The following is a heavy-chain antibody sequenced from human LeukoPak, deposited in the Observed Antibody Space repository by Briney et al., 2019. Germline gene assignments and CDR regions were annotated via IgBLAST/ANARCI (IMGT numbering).Heavy chain of an antibody. J-gene: IGHJ4*02. D-gene: IGHD1-26*01. V-gene: IGHV4-4*07. CDR2: IYTSGNT. CDR3: ARENSGNYRGFDY. Sequence: PSETLSLTCTVSGGSMSSYYWSWIRQPPGKGLEWIGRIYTSGNTNYNPSLKSRVTMSVDTSKNQFSLKLTSMTAADTAVYYCARENSGNYRGFDYWGQGILVTVSS. CDR1: GGSMSSYY.